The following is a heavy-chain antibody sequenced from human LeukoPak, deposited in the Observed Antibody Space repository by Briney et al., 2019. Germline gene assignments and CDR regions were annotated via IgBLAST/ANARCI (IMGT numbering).Heavy chain of an antibody. CDR3: ARETYYFDY. CDR2: IYTSGST. J-gene: IGHJ4*02. Sequence: PSETLSLTCTVSGGSMGSGSYYWSWIRQPAGKGLEWIGRIYTSGSTNYNPSLKSRVTISVDTSKNQFSLKLSSVTAADTAVYYCARETYYFDYWGQGTLVTVSS. CDR1: GGSMGSGSYY. V-gene: IGHV4-61*02.